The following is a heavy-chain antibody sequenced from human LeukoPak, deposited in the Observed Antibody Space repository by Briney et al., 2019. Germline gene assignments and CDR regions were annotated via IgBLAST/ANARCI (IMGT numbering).Heavy chain of an antibody. V-gene: IGHV4-31*03. CDR2: IYYSGST. D-gene: IGHD3-10*01. CDR3: ARGASITMVRGVIWFDP. J-gene: IGHJ5*02. Sequence: SQTLSLTSTVSGGSISSGGYYWSWIRQHPGKGLEWIGYIYYSGSTYYNPSLKSRVTISVDTSKNQFSLKLSSVTAADTAVYYCARGASITMVRGVIWFDPWGQGTLVTVSS. CDR1: GGSISSGGYY.